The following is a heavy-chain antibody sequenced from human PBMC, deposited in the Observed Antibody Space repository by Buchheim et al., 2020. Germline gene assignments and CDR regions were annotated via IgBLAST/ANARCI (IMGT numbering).Heavy chain of an antibody. CDR2: IKRDGSEK. V-gene: IGHV3-7*01. CDR3: VRDYGYYYAMDV. D-gene: IGHD4-17*01. Sequence: VHLVESGGGLVQPGGSLRLSCAASGFVFSDYWMSWVRQAPGKGLEWVANIKRDGSEKYYVDSVRGRFTISRDNAKNSLYLKMNSLRADDTAVYYCVRDYGYYYAMDVWGQGTT. J-gene: IGHJ6*02. CDR1: GFVFSDYW.